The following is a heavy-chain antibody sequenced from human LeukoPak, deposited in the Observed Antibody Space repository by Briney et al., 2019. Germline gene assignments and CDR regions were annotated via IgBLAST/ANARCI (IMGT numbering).Heavy chain of an antibody. D-gene: IGHD1-26*01. J-gene: IGHJ4*02. CDR3: ARMISGTYLDY. CDR1: GFSLSTSGMR. CDR2: IDWDDDK. V-gene: IGHV2-70*17. Sequence: RKSGPALMKPTQTLTLTCTFSGFSLSTSGMRVSWIRQPPGKALEWLARIDWDDDKFYSISLKPRLTISKDTSKNQVVLTMTNMDPVDTATYYCARMISGTYLDYWGQGTLVTVSS.